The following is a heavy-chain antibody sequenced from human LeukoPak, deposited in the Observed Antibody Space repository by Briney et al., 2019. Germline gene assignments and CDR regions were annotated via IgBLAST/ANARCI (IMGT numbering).Heavy chain of an antibody. J-gene: IGHJ4*02. Sequence: GGSLRLSCAASGFTVSSNFMSWVRQAPGKGLEWVSVIYSGGSTYYADSVKGRFAISRDNSKNTLYLQMNSLRAEDTAVYYCARDPRGTVTTFDYWGQGTLVTVSS. CDR2: IYSGGST. CDR3: ARDPRGTVTTFDY. V-gene: IGHV3-53*01. D-gene: IGHD4-17*01. CDR1: GFTVSSNF.